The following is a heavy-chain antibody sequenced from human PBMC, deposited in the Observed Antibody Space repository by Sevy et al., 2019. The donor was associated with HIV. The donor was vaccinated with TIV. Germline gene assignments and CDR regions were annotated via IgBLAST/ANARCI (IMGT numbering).Heavy chain of an antibody. CDR2: IKQDGSEK. CDR1: GFTFSSYW. V-gene: IGHV3-7*01. J-gene: IGHJ4*02. D-gene: IGHD3-22*01. CDR3: AACYYDSTGAFDY. Sequence: GGSLRLSCAASGFTFSSYWMSWVRQAPGKGLEWVANIKQDGSEKYYVDSVKGRFTISRDNAKNSLYLQMNSLRDEDMAVYYCAACYYDSTGAFDYWGQGTLVTVSS.